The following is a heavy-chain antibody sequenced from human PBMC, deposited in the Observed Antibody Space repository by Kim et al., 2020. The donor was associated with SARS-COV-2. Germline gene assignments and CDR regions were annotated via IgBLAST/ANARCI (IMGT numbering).Heavy chain of an antibody. V-gene: IGHV5-10-1*01. CDR1: GYKFTTFW. CDR2: IDPGDSYI. CDR3: AAPLDCSGGTCSNEYYYYTGDV. D-gene: IGHD2-15*01. Sequence: GESLKISCKGSGYKFTTFWITWVRQMPGKGLEWMGRIDPGDSYIDYSPSFQGHVTISVDKSISTAYLQWDSLKASDTAIYYCAAPLDCSGGTCSNEYYYYTGDVWGQGTTVTV. J-gene: IGHJ6*02.